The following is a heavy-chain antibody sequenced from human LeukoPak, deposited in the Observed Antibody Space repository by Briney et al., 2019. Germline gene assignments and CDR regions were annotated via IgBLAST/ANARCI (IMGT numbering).Heavy chain of an antibody. J-gene: IGHJ4*02. CDR2: NYPGDADT. CDR3: ARRVDSYWFFDY. Sequence: GESLKISCKGSGYSFTNYWIGWVRQMPGKGLEWMGVNYPGDADTRYIPSFQGQVTISADKSINTAYLQWSSLKASDTAMYYCARRVDSYWFFDYWGQGTLVTVSS. CDR1: GYSFTNYW. V-gene: IGHV5-51*01. D-gene: IGHD1-26*01.